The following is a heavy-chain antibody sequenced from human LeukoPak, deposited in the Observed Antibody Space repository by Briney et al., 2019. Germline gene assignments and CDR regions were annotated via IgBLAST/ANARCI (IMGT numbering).Heavy chain of an antibody. J-gene: IGHJ6*02. CDR3: ARCKLGYCSGGSCYCDYYGMDV. V-gene: IGHV3-30-3*01. D-gene: IGHD2-15*01. CDR1: GFTFSSYA. Sequence: GGSLRLSCAASGFTFSSYAMSWVRQAPGKGLEWVAVISYDGSNKYYAVSVKGRFTISRDNSKNTLYLQMNSLRAEDTAVYYCARCKLGYCSGGSCYCDYYGMDVWGQGTTVTVSS. CDR2: ISYDGSNK.